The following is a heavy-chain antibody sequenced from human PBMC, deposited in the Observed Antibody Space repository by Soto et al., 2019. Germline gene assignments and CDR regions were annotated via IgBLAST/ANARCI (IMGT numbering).Heavy chain of an antibody. CDR1: GFTISSYG. J-gene: IGHJ4*02. CDR3: ARDRVDTAMVFDY. V-gene: IGHV3-33*01. Sequence: QVQLVESGGGVVQPGRSLRLSCAASGFTISSYGMHRVRQAPGKGLEWVAVIWYDGSNKYYADSVKGRFTISRDNSKNTLYLQMNSLRAEDTAVYYCARDRVDTAMVFDYWGQGTLVTVSS. CDR2: IWYDGSNK. D-gene: IGHD5-18*01.